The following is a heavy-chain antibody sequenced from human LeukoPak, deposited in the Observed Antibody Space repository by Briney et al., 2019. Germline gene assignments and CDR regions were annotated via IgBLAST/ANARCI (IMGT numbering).Heavy chain of an antibody. CDR3: ARGGYGDYTGAFDI. CDR1: GFTFSIYD. V-gene: IGHV3-13*01. CDR2: IGYAGDT. J-gene: IGHJ3*02. D-gene: IGHD4-17*01. Sequence: GRSQSLPCAASGFTFSIYDLHWVRQATGKGLEWVSAIGYAGDTYYPGSVKGRFTISRENAKNSLYLQMNSLRAGDTAVYYCARGGYGDYTGAFDIWGQGTMVTVSS.